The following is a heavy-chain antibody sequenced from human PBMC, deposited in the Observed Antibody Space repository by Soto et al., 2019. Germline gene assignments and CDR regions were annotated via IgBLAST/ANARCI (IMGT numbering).Heavy chain of an antibody. CDR3: ARHIGGFRYCYYAMDV. V-gene: IGHV5-51*01. Sequence: YLKISCKGCRYTFIDYWIGWVCQLPGKGLEWMGIIYPGDSDTRYSPSFQGHVTITVDKSTSTAYLQWKPLKASDTAMYYCARHIGGFRYCYYAMDVWGQGNRVTVSS. CDR2: IYPGDSDT. D-gene: IGHD2-15*01. CDR1: RYTFIDYW. J-gene: IGHJ6*02.